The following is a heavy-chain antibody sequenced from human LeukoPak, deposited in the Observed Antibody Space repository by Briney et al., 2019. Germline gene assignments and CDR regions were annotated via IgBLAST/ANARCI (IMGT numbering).Heavy chain of an antibody. D-gene: IGHD3-10*01. Sequence: PGGSLRLSCAASGFTFRSYSMNWVRQAPGKGLEWVSSISSSSSYIYYADSVKGRFTISRDNAKNSLYLQMNSLRAEDTAVYYCARGFIGFGELSQGADYWGRGTLVTVSS. J-gene: IGHJ4*02. CDR2: ISSSSSYI. CDR3: ARGFIGFGELSQGADY. CDR1: GFTFRSYS. V-gene: IGHV3-21*01.